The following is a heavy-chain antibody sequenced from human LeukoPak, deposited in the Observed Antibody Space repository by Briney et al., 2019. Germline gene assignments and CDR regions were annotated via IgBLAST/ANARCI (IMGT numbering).Heavy chain of an antibody. V-gene: IGHV1-18*01. D-gene: IGHD3-22*01. CDR2: ISAYNGNT. CDR3: ARVGFRSGYYPDAFDI. CDR1: GYTFTSYG. J-gene: IGHJ3*02. Sequence: ASVKVSCKASGYTFTSYGISWVRQAPGQGLEWMGWISAYNGNTNYAQKLQGRVTMTTDTSTSTAYMELRSLRSDDTAVYYCARVGFRSGYYPDAFDIWGQGTMVTLSS.